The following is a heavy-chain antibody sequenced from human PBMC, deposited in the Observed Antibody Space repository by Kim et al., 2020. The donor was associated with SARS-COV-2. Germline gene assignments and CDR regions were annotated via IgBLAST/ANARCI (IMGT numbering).Heavy chain of an antibody. CDR3: ARRAIFAGYYYGMDV. D-gene: IGHD3-3*01. CDR1: GGSFSGYY. V-gene: IGHV4-34*01. CDR2: INHSGST. J-gene: IGHJ6*02. Sequence: SETLSLTCAVYGGSFSGYYWSWIRQPPGKGLEWIGEINHSGSTNYNPSLKSRVTISVDTSKNQFSLKLSSVTAADTAVYYCARRAIFAGYYYGMDVWGQGTTVTVSS.